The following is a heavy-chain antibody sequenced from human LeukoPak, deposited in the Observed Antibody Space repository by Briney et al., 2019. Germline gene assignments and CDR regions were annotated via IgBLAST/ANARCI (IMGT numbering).Heavy chain of an antibody. CDR2: ITNGGGST. J-gene: IGHJ4*02. V-gene: IGHV3-23*01. CDR3: AKDARPSY. Sequence: GGSLRLSCAASGFTFSSSAMSWVRQAPGKGLEWVSGITNGGGSTYYADSVKGRFTISGDNSKNTLYLQMNSLRADDTAVYFCAKDARPSYWGQGTLVTVSS. CDR1: GFTFSSSA.